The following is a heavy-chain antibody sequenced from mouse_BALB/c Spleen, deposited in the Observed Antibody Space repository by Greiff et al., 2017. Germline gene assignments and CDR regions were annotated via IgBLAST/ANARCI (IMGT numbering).Heavy chain of an antibody. D-gene: IGHD2-1*01. CDR2: ISDGGSYT. V-gene: IGHV5-4*02. CDR1: GFTFSDYY. Sequence: EVKLMESGGGLVKPGGSLKLSCAASGFTFSDYYMYWVRQTPEKSLEWVATISDGGSYTYYPDSVKGRFTISRDNAKNNLYLQMSSLKSEDTAMYYCARDDGNYLYDAMDYWGQGTAVTVSS. CDR3: ARDDGNYLYDAMDY. J-gene: IGHJ4*01.